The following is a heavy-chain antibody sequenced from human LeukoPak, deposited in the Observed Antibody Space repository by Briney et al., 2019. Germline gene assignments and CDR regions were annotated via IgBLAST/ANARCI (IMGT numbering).Heavy chain of an antibody. V-gene: IGHV3-7*01. CDR2: IKQDGSEK. D-gene: IGHD3-22*01. CDR3: ARAYDSSGYYLL. Sequence: GGSLRLSCEASGLTFNKYWMTWVRQAPGKGLEWVANIKQDGSEKNYVDSVKGRFTISRDNAKNSLSLRMNSLSAEGTAVYYCARAYDSSGYYLLWGQGTLVTVSS. J-gene: IGHJ4*02. CDR1: GLTFNKYW.